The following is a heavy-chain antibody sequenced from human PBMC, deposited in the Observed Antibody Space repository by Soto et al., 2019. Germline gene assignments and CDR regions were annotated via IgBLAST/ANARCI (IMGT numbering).Heavy chain of an antibody. D-gene: IGHD6-13*01. CDR2: ISYDGSNK. J-gene: IGHJ4*02. CDR1: GFTFSSYA. CDR3: ARVRRSSSWYDDDFSDD. Sequence: QVQLVESVGGVVQPGRSLRLSCAASGFTFSSYAMHWVRQAPGKGLERVAVISYDGSNKYYADSVKGRFTISRDNSKNPLYLQMNSLRAEDTAVYYCARVRRSSSWYDDDFSDDWGQGTLVTVSS. V-gene: IGHV3-30-3*01.